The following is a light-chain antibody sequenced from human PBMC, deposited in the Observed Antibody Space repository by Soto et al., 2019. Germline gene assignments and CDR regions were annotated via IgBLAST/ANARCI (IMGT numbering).Light chain of an antibody. V-gene: IGLV2-14*03. CDR1: SSDIGTYNY. Sequence: QSALTQPASVSGSPGQSITISCTGTSSDIGTYNYVSWYQQHPGKAPKLMIYDVSNRPSGISGRFSGSKSANTASLTISGLQAEDEADYYCSSYTSSSTTVVFGGGTKLTVL. J-gene: IGLJ2*01. CDR2: DVS. CDR3: SSYTSSSTTVV.